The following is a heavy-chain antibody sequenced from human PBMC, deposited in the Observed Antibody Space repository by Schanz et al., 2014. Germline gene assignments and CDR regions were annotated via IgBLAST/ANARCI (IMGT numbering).Heavy chain of an antibody. V-gene: IGHV3-30-3*01. CDR2: ISYDGRNK. Sequence: VQLVESGGGLVQPGGSLRLSCAASGFTFSSYAMHWVRQAPGKGLEWVAVISYDGRNKYYADSVEGRFTISRDNSRNTLYLQMNSLRTEDTAVYYCASPSGYSDYGTYFDFWGQGTLVTVSS. CDR1: GFTFSSYA. D-gene: IGHD5-12*01. J-gene: IGHJ4*02. CDR3: ASPSGYSDYGTYFDF.